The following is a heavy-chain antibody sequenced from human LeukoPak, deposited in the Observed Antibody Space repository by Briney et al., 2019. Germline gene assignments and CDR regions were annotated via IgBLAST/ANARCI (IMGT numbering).Heavy chain of an antibody. D-gene: IGHD3-16*02. CDR1: GFTFGGYT. Sequence: PGGSLRLSCAASGFTFGGYTMSWVRQAPGKGLQWVSTITSGGDYMYYADPVKGRFTISRDDSKNSLYLHMNSLRAEDTAVYYCARVSIFGAVIANDYWGQGTVVTVSS. CDR3: ARVSIFGAVIANDY. V-gene: IGHV3-21*01. J-gene: IGHJ4*02. CDR2: ITSGGDYM.